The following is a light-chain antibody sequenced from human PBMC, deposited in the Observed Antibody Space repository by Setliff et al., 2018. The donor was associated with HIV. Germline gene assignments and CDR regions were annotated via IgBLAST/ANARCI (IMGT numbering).Light chain of an antibody. Sequence: SALTQPASVSGSPGQSITISCTGTSSDVGAYNYVSWYQQYPGKAPKLMIYEVSNRPSGVSNRFSGSKSGNTASLTISGLQAEDEADYYCCSYTSSNTEVFGTGTKVTVL. V-gene: IGLV2-14*01. CDR2: EVS. J-gene: IGLJ1*01. CDR3: CSYTSSNTEV. CDR1: SSDVGAYNY.